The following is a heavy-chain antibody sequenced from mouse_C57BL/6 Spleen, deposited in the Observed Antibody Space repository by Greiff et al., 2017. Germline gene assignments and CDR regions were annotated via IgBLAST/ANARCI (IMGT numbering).Heavy chain of an antibody. CDR3: ARGGRDYFDY. CDR1: GYAFTNYL. CDR2: INPGSGGT. D-gene: IGHD1-1*02. J-gene: IGHJ2*01. Sequence: VMLVESGAELVRSGTSVKVSCKASGYAFTNYLIEWVKQRPGQGLEWIGVINPGSGGTNYNEKFKGKATLTADKSSSTAYMQLSSLTSEDSAVYFCARGGRDYFDYWGQGTTLTVSS. V-gene: IGHV1-54*01.